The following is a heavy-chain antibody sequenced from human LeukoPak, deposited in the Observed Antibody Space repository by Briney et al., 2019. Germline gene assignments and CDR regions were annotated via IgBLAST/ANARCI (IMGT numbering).Heavy chain of an antibody. CDR2: ISSSGSTR. V-gene: IGHV3-48*03. Sequence: GGSLRLSCAASGFTFSSYEMNWVRQAPGKGLEWVSYISSSGSTRYYADFVKGRVTISIDNDNNSLYLHMNILRGEDTAVYYCARDPMDIWGQGTMVTVSS. CDR1: GFTFSSYE. CDR3: ARDPMDI. J-gene: IGHJ3*02.